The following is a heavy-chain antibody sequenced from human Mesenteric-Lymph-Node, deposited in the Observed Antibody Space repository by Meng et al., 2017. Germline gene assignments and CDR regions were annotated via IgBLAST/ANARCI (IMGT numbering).Heavy chain of an antibody. CDR3: ARDGVEMATINYYYYGMDV. D-gene: IGHD5-24*01. Sequence: GESLKISCAASGFTVSSNEMSWVRQAPGKGLEWVSSISGGSTYYADSRKGRFTISRDNSKNTLHLQMNSLRAEDTAVYYCARDGVEMATINYYYYGMDVWGQGTTVTVSS. J-gene: IGHJ6*02. CDR1: GFTVSSNE. CDR2: ISGGST. V-gene: IGHV3-38-3*01.